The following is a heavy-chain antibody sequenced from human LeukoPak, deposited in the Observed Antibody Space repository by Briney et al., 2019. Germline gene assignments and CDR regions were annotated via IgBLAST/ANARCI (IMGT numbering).Heavy chain of an antibody. CDR1: GYTFTGYY. Sequence: GASVTVSCKASGYTFTGYYIHWVRQARGQGLQWMGCINPKSGNTDFAQKFQGRVAMTSDTSTSTAYLEMRTLTSDDTAVYFCARAGYDYCDSFDYWGQGALVNVSS. J-gene: IGHJ4*02. D-gene: IGHD4-17*01. CDR3: ARAGYDYCDSFDY. CDR2: INPKSGNT. V-gene: IGHV1-2*02.